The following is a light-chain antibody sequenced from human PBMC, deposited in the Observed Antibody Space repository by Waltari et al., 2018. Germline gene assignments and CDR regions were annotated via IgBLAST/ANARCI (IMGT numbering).Light chain of an antibody. CDR3: QQYGSLRA. V-gene: IGKV3-20*01. Sequence: EIVLTQSPATLSLSPGERATLSCRASQSVSSSYLAWYQQKPGQAPRRLIYGASSRATGIPDRFSGSGSGTDFTLTISRLEPEDFAVYYCQQYGSLRAFGQGTKVEIK. CDR1: QSVSSSY. J-gene: IGKJ1*01. CDR2: GAS.